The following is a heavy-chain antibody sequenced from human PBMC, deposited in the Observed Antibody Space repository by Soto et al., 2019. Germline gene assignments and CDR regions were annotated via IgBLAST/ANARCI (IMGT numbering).Heavy chain of an antibody. J-gene: IGHJ4*02. D-gene: IGHD6-6*01. V-gene: IGHV3-23*01. CDR2: ISGSGSST. CDR3: AKDWPRSSSTY. CDR1: GFTFSIYA. Sequence: PGGSLRLSCAASGFTFSIYAMTWVRQAPGKGLEWVSAISGSGSSTYYADSVKGRFTISRDNSKNTLYLQMNSLSPDDTAVYYCAKDWPRSSSTYWGQGTRVTVAS.